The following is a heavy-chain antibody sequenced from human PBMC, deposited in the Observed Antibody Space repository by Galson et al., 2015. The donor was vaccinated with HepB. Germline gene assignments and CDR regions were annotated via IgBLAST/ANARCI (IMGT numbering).Heavy chain of an antibody. CDR3: ATRTGSTMVRARYYYYGMDV. Sequence: SVKVSCKVSGYTLTELSMHWVRQAPGKGLEWMGGFDPEDGETIYAQKFQGRVTMTEDTSTDTAYMELSSLRSEDTAVYYCATRTGSTMVRARYYYYGMDVWGQGTTVTVSS. V-gene: IGHV1-24*01. J-gene: IGHJ6*02. CDR1: GYTLTELS. CDR2: FDPEDGET. D-gene: IGHD3-10*01.